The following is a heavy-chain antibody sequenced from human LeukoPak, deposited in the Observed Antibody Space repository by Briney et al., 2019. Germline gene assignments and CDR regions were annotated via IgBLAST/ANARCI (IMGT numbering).Heavy chain of an antibody. CDR1: GGSISSYY. D-gene: IGHD3-22*01. Sequence: SETLSLTCTVSGGSISSYYWSWIRQPAGKGLEWIGRIYTSGSTNYNPSLKSRVTMSVDTSKNQFSLKLSSVTAADTAVYYCARDVRDSSGYYLRAFGYWGQGTLVTVPS. V-gene: IGHV4-4*07. CDR2: IYTSGST. CDR3: ARDVRDSSGYYLRAFGY. J-gene: IGHJ4*02.